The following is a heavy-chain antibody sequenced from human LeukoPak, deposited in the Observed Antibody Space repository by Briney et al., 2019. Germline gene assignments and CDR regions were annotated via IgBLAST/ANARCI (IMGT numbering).Heavy chain of an antibody. CDR1: GFTFSSYG. CDR2: ISYDGSNK. D-gene: IGHD1-26*01. V-gene: IGHV3-30*18. CDR3: AKDLVGSHGDYFDY. Sequence: GGSLRLSCAASGFTFSSYGMHWVRQAPGKGLEWVAVISYDGSNKYYADSVKGRFTISRDNSKNTLYLQMNSLRAEDTAVYYCAKDLVGSHGDYFDYWGQGTLVTVSS. J-gene: IGHJ4*02.